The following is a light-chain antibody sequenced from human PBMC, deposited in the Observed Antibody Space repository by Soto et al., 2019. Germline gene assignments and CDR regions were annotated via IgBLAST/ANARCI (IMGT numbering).Light chain of an antibody. CDR1: QSVNVD. CDR3: QHLGT. J-gene: IGKJ5*01. V-gene: IGKV3-11*01. Sequence: IVLTQSPATLSLSPGERATLSCRASQSVNVDIAWYQQKPGQAPRLLMDNASNRATGISDRFSGSGSGTDFTLPISTLEPEDSAVYYCQHLGTFGQGTRLEIK. CDR2: NAS.